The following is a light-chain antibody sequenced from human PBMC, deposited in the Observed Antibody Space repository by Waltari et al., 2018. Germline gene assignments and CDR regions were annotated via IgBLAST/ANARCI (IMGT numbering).Light chain of an antibody. CDR3: QQYGTSPPT. J-gene: IGKJ1*01. Sequence: EIVLTQSPGTLYLSPGERATLSCRAGQSVTGNYVAWYRQNPGKAPRLLIYGGSDRATGVPDRFSGSGFGTHFTLTIQRVEPEDFAVFYCQQYGTSPPTFGQGTRIEIK. CDR2: GGS. CDR1: QSVTGNY. V-gene: IGKV3-20*01.